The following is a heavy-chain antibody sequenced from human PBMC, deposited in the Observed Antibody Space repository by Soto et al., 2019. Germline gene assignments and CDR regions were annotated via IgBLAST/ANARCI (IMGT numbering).Heavy chain of an antibody. J-gene: IGHJ6*03. CDR3: ARRFKGLSTSNYYMDV. CDR2: ISSSTTYI. V-gene: IGHV3-21*01. Sequence: EVQLVESGGGLVKPGGSLRLSCAASGFTFSSYSMNWVCQAPGQGLEWVSSISSSTTYIYYADSVKGRFTISRDNAKNSLDLQMNSLRAEDTAVYYCARRFKGLSTSNYYMDVWGKGTTVTVSS. CDR1: GFTFSSYS.